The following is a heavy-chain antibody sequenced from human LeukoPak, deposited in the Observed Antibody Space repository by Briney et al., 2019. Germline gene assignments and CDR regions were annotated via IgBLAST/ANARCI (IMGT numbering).Heavy chain of an antibody. J-gene: IGHJ4*02. D-gene: IGHD3-22*01. V-gene: IGHV3-21*01. Sequence: GGSLTLSCAASQFTFSSYSMNWVRQAPGKGLEWVSSINRGATHIYYADSLRGRFIISRDDAKNSLYLQMNSLRAEDTAVYYCVRLRSNSDSSGYYYYYDYWGQGTLVTVSS. CDR3: VRLRSNSDSSGYYYYYDY. CDR2: INRGATHI. CDR1: QFTFSSYS.